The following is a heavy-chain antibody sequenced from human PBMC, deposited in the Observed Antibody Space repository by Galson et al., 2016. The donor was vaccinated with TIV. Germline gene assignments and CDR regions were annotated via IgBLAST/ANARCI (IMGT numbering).Heavy chain of an antibody. V-gene: IGHV3-7*01. Sequence: SLRLSCAASGFSTTNYWMTWVRQPPGKGLEWVANIKQDGSEKYYVDSVKGRFFISRDNAKNFLYLQMNSRRADDTAVYYGARDPAPNSYYYYLDVWGNGTMVTVSS. CDR3: ARDPAPNSYYYYLDV. CDR1: GFSTTNYW. CDR2: IKQDGSEK. D-gene: IGHD5-24*01. J-gene: IGHJ6*03.